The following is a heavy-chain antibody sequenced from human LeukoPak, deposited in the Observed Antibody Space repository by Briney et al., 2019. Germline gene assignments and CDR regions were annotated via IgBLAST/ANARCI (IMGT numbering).Heavy chain of an antibody. V-gene: IGHV3-74*01. J-gene: IGHJ4*02. D-gene: IGHD5-12*01. Sequence: HTGGSLRLSCAASGFTFSSYWMHWVRQAPGKGLVWVSRINSDGSSTSYADSVKGRFTISRDNAKNTLYLQMNSLRAEDTAVYYCARLLTSGYDRSNADYWGQGTLVTVSS. CDR2: INSDGSST. CDR1: GFTFSSYW. CDR3: ARLLTSGYDRSNADY.